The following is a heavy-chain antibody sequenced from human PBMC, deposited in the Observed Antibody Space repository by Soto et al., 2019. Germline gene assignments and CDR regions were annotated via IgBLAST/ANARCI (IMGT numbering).Heavy chain of an antibody. J-gene: IGHJ4*02. CDR3: ARWPQLEPRFDY. Sequence: QVQLQESGPGLVKPSQTLSLTCTVSSGSISSGGYYWSWIRQHPGKGLEWIGYIYYSGITYYNPSLKSRVTISVYTSKNQFSLKLSSVTAADTAVYYCARWPQLEPRFDYWGQGTLVTVSS. D-gene: IGHD1-1*01. V-gene: IGHV4-31*03. CDR2: IYYSGIT. CDR1: SGSISSGGYY.